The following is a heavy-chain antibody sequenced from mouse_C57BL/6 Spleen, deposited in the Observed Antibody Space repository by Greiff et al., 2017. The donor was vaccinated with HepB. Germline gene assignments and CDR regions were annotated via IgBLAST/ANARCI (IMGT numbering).Heavy chain of an antibody. CDR1: GYSITSGYY. D-gene: IGHD1-1*01. CDR3: ARVDDYYGSSYWYFDV. J-gene: IGHJ1*03. V-gene: IGHV3-6*01. CDR2: ISYDGSN. Sequence: VQLKQSGPGLVKPSQSLSLTCSVTGYSITSGYYWNWIRQFPGNKLEWMGYISYDGSNNYNPSLKNRISITRDTAKNQLFLKLNSVTTEDTATYYCARVDDYYGSSYWYFDVWGTGTTVTVSS.